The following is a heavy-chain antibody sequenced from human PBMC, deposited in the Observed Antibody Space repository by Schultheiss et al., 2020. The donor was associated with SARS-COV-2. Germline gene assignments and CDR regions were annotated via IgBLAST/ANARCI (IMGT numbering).Heavy chain of an antibody. CDR3: ARASTIYYYYYYGMDV. D-gene: IGHD5/OR15-5a*01. V-gene: IGHV3-48*04. Sequence: GGSLRLSCAASGFTFSNYGMHWVRQAPGKGLEWVSYISSSGSTIYYADSVKGRFTISRDNAKNSLYLQMNSLRAEDTAVYYCARASTIYYYYYYGMDVWGQGTTVTVSS. J-gene: IGHJ6*02. CDR1: GFTFSNYG. CDR2: ISSSGSTI.